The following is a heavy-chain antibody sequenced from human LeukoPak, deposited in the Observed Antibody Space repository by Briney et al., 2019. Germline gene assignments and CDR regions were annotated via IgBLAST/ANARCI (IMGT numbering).Heavy chain of an antibody. V-gene: IGHV3-33*08. Sequence: GGSLRLSCAASGFTFSSYGMHWVRQAPGKGLEWVAVIWYDGSNKYYADSVKGRFTISRDNSKNTLYLQMNSLRAEDTAVYYCARAIPPANWFDPWGQGTLVTVSS. D-gene: IGHD2-2*01. CDR1: GFTFSSYG. CDR3: ARAIPPANWFDP. CDR2: IWYDGSNK. J-gene: IGHJ5*02.